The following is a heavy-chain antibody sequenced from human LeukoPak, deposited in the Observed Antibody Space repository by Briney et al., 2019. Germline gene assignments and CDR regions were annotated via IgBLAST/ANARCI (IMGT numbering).Heavy chain of an antibody. CDR1: GFTFSSYG. V-gene: IGHV3-48*01. CDR2: ISSTSSTI. J-gene: IGHJ3*02. Sequence: PGGSLRLSCAASGFTFSSYGMNWVRRAPGKGLEWVSYISSTSSTIFYADSVKGRFTISRDSAKNSLFLQMNSLRAEDTAVYYCARSMYSGSYGAFDICGRGTMVTVSS. CDR3: ARSMYSGSYGAFDI. D-gene: IGHD1-26*01.